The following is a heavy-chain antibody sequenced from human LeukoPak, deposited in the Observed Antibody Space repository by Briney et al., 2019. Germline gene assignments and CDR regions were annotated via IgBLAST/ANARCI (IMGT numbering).Heavy chain of an antibody. CDR3: ARERARGYSYGYSDY. J-gene: IGHJ4*02. CDR2: IYHSGST. V-gene: IGHV4-30-2*01. CDR1: GGSISSGGYY. Sequence: SETLSLTCTVSGGSISSGGYYWSWIRQPPGKGLEWIGYIYHSGSTYYNPSLKSRVTISVDRSKNQFSLKLSSVTAADTAVYYCARERARGYSYGYSDYWGQGTLVTVSS. D-gene: IGHD5-18*01.